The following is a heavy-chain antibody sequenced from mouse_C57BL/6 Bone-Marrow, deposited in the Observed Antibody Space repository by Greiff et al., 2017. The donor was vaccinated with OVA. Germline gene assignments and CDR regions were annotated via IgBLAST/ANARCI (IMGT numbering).Heavy chain of an antibody. CDR1: GFTFSDFY. CDR2: SRNKANDYTT. Sequence: EVQLVESGGGLVQSGRSLRLSCATSGFTFSDFYMEWVRQAPGKGLEWIAASRNKANDYTTEYSASVKGRFIVSRDTSQSILYLQMNALRAEDTSIYYCARKGDYYAMDYWGQGTSVTVSS. J-gene: IGHJ4*01. CDR3: ARKGDYYAMDY. V-gene: IGHV7-1*01.